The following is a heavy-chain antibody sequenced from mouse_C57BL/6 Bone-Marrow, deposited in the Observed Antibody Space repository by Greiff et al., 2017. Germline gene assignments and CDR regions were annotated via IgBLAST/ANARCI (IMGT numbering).Heavy chain of an antibody. CDR2: ISYDGSN. D-gene: IGHD3-2*02. CDR3: ARDQANCAWFAY. Sequence: EVKLVESGPGLVKPSQSLSLTCSVTGYSITSGYYWNWIRQFPGNKLEWMGYISYDGSNNYNPSLKNRISITRDTSKNQFFLKLNSVTTEDTATYYCARDQANCAWFAYWGQGTLVTVSA. J-gene: IGHJ3*01. V-gene: IGHV3-6*01. CDR1: GYSITSGYY.